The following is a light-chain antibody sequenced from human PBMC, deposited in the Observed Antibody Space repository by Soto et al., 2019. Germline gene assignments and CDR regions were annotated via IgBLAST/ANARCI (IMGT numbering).Light chain of an antibody. CDR2: GKG. J-gene: IGLJ1*01. V-gene: IGLV1-44*01. CDR1: DSNIGSNS. CDR3: AAWDDSLNGYV. Sequence: QSVLTQPPSASGTPGQRVNISCSGSDSNIGSNSANWYQLLPGTAPKLLIFGKGQRPSGVPDRFSDSKSGTSSSLAISGLEAEDEADYCCAAWDDSLNGYVFGSGTKLTVL.